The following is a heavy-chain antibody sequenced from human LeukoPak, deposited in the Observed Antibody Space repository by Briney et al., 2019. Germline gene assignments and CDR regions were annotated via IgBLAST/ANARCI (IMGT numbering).Heavy chain of an antibody. J-gene: IGHJ4*02. CDR1: RGSISSGGYF. CDR2: IYYSGST. D-gene: IGHD5-18*01. V-gene: IGHV4-30-4*07. CDR3: ARAPGYSYGYLIDY. Sequence: SETLSLTCAVSRGSISSGGYFWSWIRQPPGKGLEWIGYIYYSGSTYYNPSLKSRVTISVDTSKNQFSLKLSSVTAADTAVYYCARAPGYSYGYLIDYWGQGTLVTVSS.